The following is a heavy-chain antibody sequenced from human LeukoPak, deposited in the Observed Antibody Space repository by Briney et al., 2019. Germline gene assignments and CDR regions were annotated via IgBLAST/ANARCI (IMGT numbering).Heavy chain of an antibody. J-gene: IGHJ4*02. CDR3: ARTVIAAARSLTDY. CDR1: GYTFTSYG. Sequence: ASVKVSCKSSGYTFTSYGISWVRQAPGQGLEWMGWISAYNGNTNYAQKLQGRVTMTTDTSTSTAYMELRSLRSDDTAVYYCARTVIAAARSLTDYWGQGTLVTVSS. CDR2: ISAYNGNT. V-gene: IGHV1-18*01. D-gene: IGHD6-13*01.